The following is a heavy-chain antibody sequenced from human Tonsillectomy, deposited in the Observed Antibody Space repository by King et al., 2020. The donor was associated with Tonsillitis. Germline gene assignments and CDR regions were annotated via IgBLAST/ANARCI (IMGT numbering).Heavy chain of an antibody. V-gene: IGHV3-30*01. J-gene: IGHJ4*02. Sequence: VQLVESGGGVVQPGRSLRLSCAASGFTFSSYAMHWVRQAPGKGLEWVAVISYDGSNKYYADSVKGRFTISRDNSKNTLYLQMNSLRAEDTAVYYCARLYGDYGGFDYWGQGTLVTVSS. D-gene: IGHD4-17*01. CDR1: GFTFSSYA. CDR3: ARLYGDYGGFDY. CDR2: ISYDGSNK.